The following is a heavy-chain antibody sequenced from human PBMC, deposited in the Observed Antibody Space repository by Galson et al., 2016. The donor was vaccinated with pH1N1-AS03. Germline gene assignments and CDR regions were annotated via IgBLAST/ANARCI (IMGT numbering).Heavy chain of an antibody. J-gene: IGHJ6*02. D-gene: IGHD3-16*01. V-gene: IGHV3-9*01. CDR2: FSLDSDWI. CDR1: GFSLDLYA. Sequence: LRLSCAVSGFSLDLYAMRWVRQIPGKGLEWVSGFSLDSDWIGYADSVKGRFTVSRDKDKNSLYLEMNNLRTEDTALYYCTKDLVPGGADVWGQGTTVTVSS. CDR3: TKDLVPGGADV.